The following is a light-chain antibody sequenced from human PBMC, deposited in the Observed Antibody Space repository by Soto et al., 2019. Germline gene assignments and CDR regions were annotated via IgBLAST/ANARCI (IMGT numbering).Light chain of an antibody. Sequence: SYELTQPPSVSVSPGQTARITCSGDALPKQYAYWYQQKPGQAPVLVIYKDSERPSGIPERFSGSSSGTTDTLTISGVQAEDEADYYCQSADSSGTYVFGTGTKVTVL. CDR3: QSADSSGTYV. J-gene: IGLJ1*01. V-gene: IGLV3-25*03. CDR2: KDS. CDR1: ALPKQY.